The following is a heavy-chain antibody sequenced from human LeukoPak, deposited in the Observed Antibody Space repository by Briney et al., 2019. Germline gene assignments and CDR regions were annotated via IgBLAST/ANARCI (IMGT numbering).Heavy chain of an antibody. CDR2: IIPIFGKA. CDR3: AIYLDYDVLTGYYCGAFDI. Sequence: ASVKVSCKASGGTFSSYAISWVRQAPGQGLEWMGGIIPIFGKANYAQTFQGRVTITTDESTSTAYMELSSLRYEDTAVYYCAIYLDYDVLTGYYCGAFDIWGQGTMVTVSS. J-gene: IGHJ3*02. CDR1: GGTFSSYA. V-gene: IGHV1-69*05. D-gene: IGHD3-9*01.